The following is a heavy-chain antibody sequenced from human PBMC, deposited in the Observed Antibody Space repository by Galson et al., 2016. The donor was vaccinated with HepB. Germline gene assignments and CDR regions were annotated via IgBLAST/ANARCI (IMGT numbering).Heavy chain of an antibody. V-gene: IGHV3-48*01. CDR3: ARDMVHGLGVYDY. J-gene: IGHJ4*02. D-gene: IGHD3/OR15-3a*01. Sequence: YYADSVKGRFTISRDNAKNSLHLQMKSLRAEDTAVYYCARDMVHGLGVYDYWGQGTLVTVSS.